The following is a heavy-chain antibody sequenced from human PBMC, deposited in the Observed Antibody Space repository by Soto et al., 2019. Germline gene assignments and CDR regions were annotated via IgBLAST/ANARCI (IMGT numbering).Heavy chain of an antibody. J-gene: IGHJ3*02. Sequence: QVQLVQSGAEVKKPGSSVKVSCKASGGTFSSYAISWVRQAPGQGLEWMGGIIPIFGTANYAQKFQGRVTITADETTSTDYMEMSSLRHEDTAVYYCARANDYGDYGPRETFDIWGQGTMVTVSS. CDR1: GGTFSSYA. D-gene: IGHD4-17*01. V-gene: IGHV1-69*12. CDR2: IIPIFGTA. CDR3: ARANDYGDYGPRETFDI.